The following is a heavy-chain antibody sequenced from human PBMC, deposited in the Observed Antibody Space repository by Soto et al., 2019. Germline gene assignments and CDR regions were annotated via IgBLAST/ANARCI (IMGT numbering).Heavy chain of an antibody. Sequence: QVPLVQSGAEVKRAGSSVKVSCKAPGNTFKNNGISWVRQVPGQGLEWMGGIIPVFGSTKYAQNFQGRLTITADDSSNTAYMELSSLRYEDTAVYYCARENGVAVGSILYCIDYWGQGTLVTVSS. CDR3: ARENGVAVGSILYCIDY. CDR1: GNTFKNNG. D-gene: IGHD3-10*01. CDR2: IIPVFGST. J-gene: IGHJ4*02. V-gene: IGHV1-69*01.